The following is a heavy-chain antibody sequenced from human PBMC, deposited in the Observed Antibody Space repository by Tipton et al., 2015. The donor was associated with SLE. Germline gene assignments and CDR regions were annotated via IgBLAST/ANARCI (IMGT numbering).Heavy chain of an antibody. CDR3: ARTFYGGGDAFDV. CDR1: GGSISHFY. D-gene: IGHD4-23*01. CDR2: IYYRGTA. Sequence: LRLSCSVSGGSISHFYWSWIRQPPGKGLEWIGYIYYRGTAYYNPSLRSRVTVSVDTSKNQFSLRLNSVTAVDTAVYYCARTFYGGGDAFDVWGQGTKVSVSS. J-gene: IGHJ3*01. V-gene: IGHV4-59*04.